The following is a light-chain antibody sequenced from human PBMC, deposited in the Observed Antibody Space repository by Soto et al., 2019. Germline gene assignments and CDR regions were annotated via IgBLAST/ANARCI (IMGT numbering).Light chain of an antibody. J-gene: IGLJ1*01. Sequence: QSALTQSASVSGSPGQSITISCTGTSSDVGFSNYVFWYQQHPGKAPKLIISDVSNRPSGVSNRFSGSKSGNTASLTISGLQAEDEADYYCSSYTSSSTDVFGTGTKLTVL. CDR3: SSYTSSSTDV. CDR2: DVS. V-gene: IGLV2-14*01. CDR1: SSDVGFSNY.